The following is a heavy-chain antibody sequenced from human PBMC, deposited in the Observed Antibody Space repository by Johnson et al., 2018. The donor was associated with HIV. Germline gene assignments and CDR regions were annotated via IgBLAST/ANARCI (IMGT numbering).Heavy chain of an antibody. V-gene: IGHV3-20*04. CDR2: INWNGGCT. D-gene: IGHD6-13*01. CDR1: GFTFDDYG. Sequence: VQLVESGGGVVRPGGSLRLSCAASGFTFDDYGMSWVRQAPGKGLEWVSGINWNGGCTDYADSVKGRFTISRDNSKNTLYLQMNSLRAEDTAVYYCARDPAAAALRAFDIWGQGTMVTVSS. J-gene: IGHJ3*02. CDR3: ARDPAAAALRAFDI.